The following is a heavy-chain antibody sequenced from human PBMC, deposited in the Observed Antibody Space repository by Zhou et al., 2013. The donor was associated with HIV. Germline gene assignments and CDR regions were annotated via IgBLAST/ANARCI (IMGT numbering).Heavy chain of an antibody. CDR3: ARLYSNYADYMDV. Sequence: QVQLVQSGAEVKKPGASVKVSCKASGYTFPSFGISWVRQAPGQGLEWMGLISAYNGHTNYAQKFQGRVTMTRDTSTTTAYMELRSLRSDDTAVYYCARLYSNYADYMDVWGRGTAVTVSS. CDR1: GYTFPSFG. J-gene: IGHJ6*03. V-gene: IGHV1-18*01. D-gene: IGHD4-4*01. CDR2: ISAYNGHT.